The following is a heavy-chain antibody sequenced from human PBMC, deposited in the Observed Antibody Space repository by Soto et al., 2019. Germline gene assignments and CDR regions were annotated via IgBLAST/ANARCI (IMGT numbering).Heavy chain of an antibody. V-gene: IGHV3-74*01. Sequence: EVQLVESGGGLVQPGGSLRLSCAASGFTFSSYWMHWVRQAPGKGLVWVSRINSDGSSTSYADCVKGRFTISRDNAKNTLYLQMNSLRAEDTAVYYCAREDYGDYGGGWFDPWGQGTLVTVSS. D-gene: IGHD4-17*01. J-gene: IGHJ5*02. CDR2: INSDGSST. CDR3: AREDYGDYGGGWFDP. CDR1: GFTFSSYW.